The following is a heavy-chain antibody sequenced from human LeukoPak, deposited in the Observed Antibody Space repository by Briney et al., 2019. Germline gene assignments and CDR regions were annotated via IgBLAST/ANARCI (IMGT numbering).Heavy chain of an antibody. CDR2: IYYTGST. CDR3: ARHRYYGSGSTNWFDP. V-gene: IGHV4-39*01. CDR1: GASISGGTYY. D-gene: IGHD3-10*01. Sequence: SETLSLTCSVSGASISGGTYYWGWIRQPPGKGLEWIGSIYYTGSTYDNPSLKSRVTISVDTSKNQFSLKLSSVTAADTALYFCARHRYYGSGSTNWFDPWGQGTLVTVSS. J-gene: IGHJ5*02.